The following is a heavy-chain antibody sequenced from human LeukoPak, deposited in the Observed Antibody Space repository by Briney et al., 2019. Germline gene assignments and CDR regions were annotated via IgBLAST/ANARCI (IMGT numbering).Heavy chain of an antibody. Sequence: PGGSLRLSCAASGFTFSSYSMNWVRQAPGKGLEWVSSISSSSSYIYYADSVKGRFTISRDNAKNSLYLQMNSLRAEDTAVYYCARRGGYCSSTSCWPLDYWGQGTLVTVSS. J-gene: IGHJ4*02. CDR1: GFTFSSYS. D-gene: IGHD2-2*01. CDR2: ISSSSSYI. V-gene: IGHV3-21*01. CDR3: ARRGGYCSSTSCWPLDY.